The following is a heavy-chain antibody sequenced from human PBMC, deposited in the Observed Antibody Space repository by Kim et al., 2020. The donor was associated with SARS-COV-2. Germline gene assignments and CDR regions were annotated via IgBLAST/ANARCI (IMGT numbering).Heavy chain of an antibody. CDR3: ALTPGALWFGELLYNWFDP. CDR2: IYWDDDK. D-gene: IGHD3-10*01. J-gene: IGHJ5*02. Sequence: SGPTLVKPTQTLTLTCTFSGFSLSTSGVGVGWIRQPPGKALEWLALIYWDDDKRYSPSLKSRLTITKDTSKNQVVLTMTNMDPVDTATYYCALTPGALWFGELLYNWFDPWGQGTLVTVSS. V-gene: IGHV2-5*02. CDR1: GFSLSTSGVG.